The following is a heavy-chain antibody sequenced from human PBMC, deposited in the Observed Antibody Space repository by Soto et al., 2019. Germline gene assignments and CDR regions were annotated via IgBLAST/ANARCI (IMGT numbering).Heavy chain of an antibody. Sequence: SETLSLTCTVSGGSISSNSYYWGWIRQPPGKGLEWIGSIYYSGSTYYNPSLKSRVTISVDTSKNQFSLKLNSVTAADTAVYYCARHDGGHSSGYYAFDYWGQGTLVTVSS. CDR2: IYYSGST. CDR3: ARHDGGHSSGYYAFDY. V-gene: IGHV4-39*01. J-gene: IGHJ4*02. D-gene: IGHD3-22*01. CDR1: GGSISSNSYY.